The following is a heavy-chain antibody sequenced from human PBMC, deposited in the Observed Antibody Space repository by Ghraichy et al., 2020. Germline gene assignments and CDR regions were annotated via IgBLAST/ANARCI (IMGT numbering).Heavy chain of an antibody. CDR2: IYYTGRS. CDR3: ARHPTYYYDNSPYYYFDS. Sequence: SETLSLTCTVSGGSINSNSYYWGRIRQTPGKGLEWIGSIYYTGRSYYNPSLKSRVTISVDTSKSQFSLKLTSVTAADTAVFYCARHPTYYYDNSPYYYFDSWGQGTLVTVSS. CDR1: GGSINSNSYY. D-gene: IGHD3-22*01. V-gene: IGHV4-39*01. J-gene: IGHJ4*02.